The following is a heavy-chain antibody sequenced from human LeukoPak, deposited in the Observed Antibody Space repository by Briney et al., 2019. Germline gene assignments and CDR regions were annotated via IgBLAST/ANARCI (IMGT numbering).Heavy chain of an antibody. D-gene: IGHD3-16*01. V-gene: IGHV3-30*18. J-gene: IGHJ4*02. CDR1: GFTFSSYG. Sequence: GGSLRLSCAASGFTFSSYGMHWVRQAPGKGLEWVAVISYDGSNKYYADSVKGRFTISRDNSKNTLYLQMNSLRAEDTAVYYCAKERSHLISYFDYWGQGTLVTVSS. CDR2: ISYDGSNK. CDR3: AKERSHLISYFDY.